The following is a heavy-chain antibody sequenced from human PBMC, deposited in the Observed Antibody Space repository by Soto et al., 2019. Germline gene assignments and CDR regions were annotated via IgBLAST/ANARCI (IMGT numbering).Heavy chain of an antibody. D-gene: IGHD6-19*01. CDR1: GFTFSSYA. V-gene: IGHV3-33*08. CDR2: IWYDGSNK. J-gene: IGHJ4*02. CDR3: ARESGSYYYFDY. Sequence: QVQLVESGGGVVQPGRSLRLSCAASGFTFSSYAMHWVRQAPGKGLEWVAVIWYDGSNKYYADSVKGRFTISRDNSKNTLYLQMNSLRAEDTAVYYCARESGSYYYFDYWGQGTLVTVSS.